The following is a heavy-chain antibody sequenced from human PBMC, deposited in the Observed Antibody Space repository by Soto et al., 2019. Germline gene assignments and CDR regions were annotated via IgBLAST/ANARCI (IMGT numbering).Heavy chain of an antibody. D-gene: IGHD1-7*01. J-gene: IGHJ4*02. CDR3: ARVNWNYELDY. Sequence: PGGSLRLSCAASGFTVSSNYMSWVRQAPGKGLEWVSVIYSGGSTYYADSVKGRFTISRDNSKNTLCLQMNSLRAEDTAVYYCARVNWNYELDYWGQGTLVTVSS. CDR1: GFTVSSNY. V-gene: IGHV3-53*01. CDR2: IYSGGST.